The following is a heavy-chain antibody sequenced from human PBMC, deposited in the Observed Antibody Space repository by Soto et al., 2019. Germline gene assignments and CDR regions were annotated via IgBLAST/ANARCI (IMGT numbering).Heavy chain of an antibody. J-gene: IGHJ3*02. CDR2: IFHSGST. CDR1: GDSISSSKW. V-gene: IGHV4-4*02. Sequence: QVQLQESGPGLVKPSGTLSLTCAVSGDSISSSKWWTWVRQPPGKGLEWIGEIFHSGSTNYNPSLKSRVTISVDKSTNQLSLKLSSVTAADTAVYYCAYSTGWYRHDIWGQGTLVTVSS. D-gene: IGHD6-19*01. CDR3: AYSTGWYRHDI.